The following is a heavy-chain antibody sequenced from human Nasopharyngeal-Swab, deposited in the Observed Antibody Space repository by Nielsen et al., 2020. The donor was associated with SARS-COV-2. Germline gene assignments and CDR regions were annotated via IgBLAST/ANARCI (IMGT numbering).Heavy chain of an antibody. J-gene: IGHJ6*02. CDR3: ARDEGARVLWFGELSTYYYYSMDV. V-gene: IGHV3-48*03. Sequence: VRQAPGKGLEWVSYISSSGSTIYYADSVKGRFTISRDNAKNSLYLQMNSLRAEDTAVYYCARDEGARVLWFGELSTYYYYSMDVWGQGTTVTVSS. D-gene: IGHD3-10*01. CDR2: ISSSGSTI.